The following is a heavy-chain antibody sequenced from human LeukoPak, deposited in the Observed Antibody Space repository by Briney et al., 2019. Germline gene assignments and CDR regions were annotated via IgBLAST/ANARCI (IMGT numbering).Heavy chain of an antibody. V-gene: IGHV1-2*02. Sequence: ASVKVSCKASGYTFTGYYMHWVRQAPGQGLEWMGWINPNSGGTNYAQKFQGRVTMTRDTSISTAYMELSRLRSDDTAVYYCATTAGTIGGAFDIWGQGTMVTVSS. J-gene: IGHJ3*02. CDR3: ATTAGTIGGAFDI. D-gene: IGHD6-19*01. CDR2: INPNSGGT. CDR1: GYTFTGYY.